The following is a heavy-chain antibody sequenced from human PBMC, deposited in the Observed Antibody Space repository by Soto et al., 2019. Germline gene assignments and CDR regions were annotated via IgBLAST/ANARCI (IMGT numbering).Heavy chain of an antibody. CDR3: ARGEGAAAFLDWFDP. CDR1: GGSISSGGYY. V-gene: IGHV4-31*03. Sequence: QVQLQESGPGLVKPSQTLSLTCTVSGGSISSGGYYWSWIHQHPGKGLEWIGYIYYSGSTYYNPSLKSRVTIAGDTSKNQISLKLSSVTAADTAVYYCARGEGAAAFLDWFDPWGQGTLGTVSS. CDR2: IYYSGST. J-gene: IGHJ5*02. D-gene: IGHD6-13*01.